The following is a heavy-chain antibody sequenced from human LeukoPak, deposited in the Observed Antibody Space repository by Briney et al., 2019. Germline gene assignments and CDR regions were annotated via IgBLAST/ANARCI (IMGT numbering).Heavy chain of an antibody. CDR1: GYAFTGYY. CDR2: INPNSGGT. J-gene: IGHJ4*02. D-gene: IGHD2-15*01. CDR3: VVAAPYGDY. V-gene: IGHV1-2*06. Sequence: ASVKVSCKASGYAFTGYYIHWVRQAPGQGLEWMGRINPNSGGTNYAQNFQGRVTMTRDTSISTAYMELTRLRSDDTAVYYCVVAAPYGDYWGQGTLVTVSS.